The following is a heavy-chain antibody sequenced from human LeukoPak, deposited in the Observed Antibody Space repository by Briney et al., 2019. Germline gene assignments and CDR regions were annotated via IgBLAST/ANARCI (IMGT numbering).Heavy chain of an antibody. J-gene: IGHJ6*03. D-gene: IGHD2-2*01. V-gene: IGHV3-64*01. Sequence: GGSLRLSCAASGFTFSSYAMSWVRQAPGKGLEYVSAISSNGGSTYYANSVKGRFTISRDNSKNTLYLQMGSLRAEDMAVYYCARAYCSSTSCPYYYYYYMDVWGKGTTVTVSS. CDR2: ISSNGGST. CDR3: ARAYCSSTSCPYYYYYYMDV. CDR1: GFTFSSYA.